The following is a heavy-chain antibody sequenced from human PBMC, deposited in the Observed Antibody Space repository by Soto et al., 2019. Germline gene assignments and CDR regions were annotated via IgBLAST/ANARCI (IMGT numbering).Heavy chain of an antibody. CDR3: ARVSYYYYSEV. Sequence: EVQLVESGGGLVQPGGSLRLSCAASGFTFSDHYMDWVRQATGKGLEWVGRTRNKANSYTTEYAASVKGRVTISRDDSTDSRYLQMNRLKTADTAVYYCARVSYYYYSEVWGKGTTVAV. CDR2: TRNKANSYTT. CDR1: GFTFSDHY. J-gene: IGHJ6*03. V-gene: IGHV3-72*01.